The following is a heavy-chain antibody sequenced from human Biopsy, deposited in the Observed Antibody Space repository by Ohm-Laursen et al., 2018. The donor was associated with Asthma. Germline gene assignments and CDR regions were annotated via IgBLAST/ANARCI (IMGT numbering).Heavy chain of an antibody. D-gene: IGHD3-10*01. CDR2: IYYSGST. CDR3: ARERAGYYGSGSYLGY. Sequence: SDTLSLTCTVSGDSISSYYWSWIRQPPGKGLEWIGYIYYSGSTNYNPSLKSRVTISVDMSKNQFSLKLSSVTAADTAVYYCARERAGYYGSGSYLGYWGQGTLVTVSS. V-gene: IGHV4-59*01. J-gene: IGHJ4*02. CDR1: GDSISSYY.